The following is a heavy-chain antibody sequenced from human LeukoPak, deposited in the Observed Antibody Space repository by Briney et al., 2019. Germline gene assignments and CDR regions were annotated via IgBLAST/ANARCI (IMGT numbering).Heavy chain of an antibody. CDR3: TTLYGSGSYCDY. J-gene: IGHJ4*02. CDR1: GFTFSNAW. D-gene: IGHD3-10*01. Sequence: GGALRLSCAASGFTFSNAWMSWVRQAPGKGLEWVGRIKSKTDGGTTDYAAPVKGRFTISRDDSKNTLYLQMNSLKTEDTAVYYRTTLYGSGSYCDYWGQGTLVTVSS. CDR2: IKSKTDGGTT. V-gene: IGHV3-15*01.